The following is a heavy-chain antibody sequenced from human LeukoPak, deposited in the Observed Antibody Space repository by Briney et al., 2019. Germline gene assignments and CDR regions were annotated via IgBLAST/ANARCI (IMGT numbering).Heavy chain of an antibody. J-gene: IGHJ4*02. CDR3: AGHPNDYGDPSIDY. V-gene: IGHV4-34*01. Sequence: SETLSLTCAVYDGSFSGYYWSWIRQPPGKGLEWIGEINHSGSTNYNPSLKSRVTISLDTSKSQFSLKVRYVTAADTAVYYCAGHPNDYGDPSIDYWGQGTLVTVSS. D-gene: IGHD4-17*01. CDR1: DGSFSGYY. CDR2: INHSGST.